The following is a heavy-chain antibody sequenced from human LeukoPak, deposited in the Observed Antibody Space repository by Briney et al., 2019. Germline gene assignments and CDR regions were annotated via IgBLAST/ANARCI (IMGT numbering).Heavy chain of an antibody. CDR1: GGSFSGYY. Sequence: PSETLSLTCAVYGGSFSGYYWSWIRQPPGKGLEWIGEINHSGSTNYNPSLKSRVTISVDTSKNQFSLKLSSVTAADTAVYYCARSTVTRFDPWGQGTLVTVSS. D-gene: IGHD4-11*01. CDR3: ARSTVTRFDP. CDR2: INHSGST. J-gene: IGHJ5*02. V-gene: IGHV4-34*01.